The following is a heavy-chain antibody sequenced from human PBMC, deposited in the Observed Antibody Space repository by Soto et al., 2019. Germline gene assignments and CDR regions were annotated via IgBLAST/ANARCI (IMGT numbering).Heavy chain of an antibody. CDR2: MNPNSGNT. V-gene: IGHV1-8*01. CDR3: ARARRIAGGGGFDP. D-gene: IGHD2-21*01. CDR1: GYTFTSYD. Sequence: QVQLVQSGAEVKKPGASVKVSCKASGYTFTSYDVNWVRQATGQGLEWMGWMNPNSGNTGYAQKFQGRVTMTRNNSISTAYMELSSLRSEDTAVYYCARARRIAGGGGFDPWGQGTLVTVSS. J-gene: IGHJ5*02.